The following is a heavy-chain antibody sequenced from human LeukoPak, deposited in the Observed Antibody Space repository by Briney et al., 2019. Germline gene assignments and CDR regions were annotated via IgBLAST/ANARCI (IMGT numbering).Heavy chain of an antibody. CDR2: YYYSKST. CDR3: GTVAGQSIDY. D-gene: IGHD6-19*01. Sequence: SETLSLTCTVSGVSISSNSYYWGWIRQPPGQGLEWIVRYYYSKSTYYNPSLKRRVTISVDTSKNRFSLKLSTLTAADTAVYYCGTVAGQSIDYWGQGTLVTVSS. J-gene: IGHJ4*02. V-gene: IGHV4-39*01. CDR1: GVSISSNSYY.